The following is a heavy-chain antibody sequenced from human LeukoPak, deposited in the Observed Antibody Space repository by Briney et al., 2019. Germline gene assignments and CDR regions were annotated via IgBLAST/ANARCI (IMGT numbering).Heavy chain of an antibody. V-gene: IGHV4-59*01. Sequence: PSETLSLTCTVSGGSISSYYWSWIRQPPGNGLEWLGYIYYSGSTNYNPSLKSRVTISVDTSKNQFSLKLSSVTAADTAVYYCASTGLMVYATRDDAFDIWGQGTMVTVSS. CDR2: IYYSGST. D-gene: IGHD2-8*01. CDR3: ASTGLMVYATRDDAFDI. CDR1: GGSISSYY. J-gene: IGHJ3*02.